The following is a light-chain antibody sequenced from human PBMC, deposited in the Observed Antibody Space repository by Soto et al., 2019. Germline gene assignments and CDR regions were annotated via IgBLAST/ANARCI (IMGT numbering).Light chain of an antibody. CDR3: TSYTTSSTLI. J-gene: IGLJ1*01. CDR1: SSDIGYYNY. V-gene: IGLV2-14*01. CDR2: GVS. Sequence: QSVLTQPASVSGSPGQSITISCTGTSSDIGYYNYVSWYQQHPGRAPKLMIYGVSNRPSGFSNRFSGSKSGNTASLTISGLQAEDEADYYCTSYTTSSTLIFGPGTKLTVL.